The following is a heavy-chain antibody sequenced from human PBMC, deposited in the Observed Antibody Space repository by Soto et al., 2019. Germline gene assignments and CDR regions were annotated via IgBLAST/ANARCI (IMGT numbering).Heavy chain of an antibody. D-gene: IGHD3-3*02. J-gene: IGHJ3*02. CDR1: GGSISSYY. Sequence: PSETLSLTCTVSGGSISSYYWSWIRQPPGKGLEWIGYIYYSGSTSYNPSLKSRVTISVDTSKNQFSLKLSSVTAADTAVYYCARHIRGPTNALDIWGQGTMVTVSS. CDR3: ARHIRGPTNALDI. CDR2: IYYSGST. V-gene: IGHV4-59*08.